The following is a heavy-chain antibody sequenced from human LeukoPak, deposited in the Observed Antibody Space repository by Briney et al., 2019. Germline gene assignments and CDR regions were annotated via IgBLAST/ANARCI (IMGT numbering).Heavy chain of an antibody. CDR2: IYDSGST. J-gene: IGHJ3*02. V-gene: IGHV4-39*07. Sequence: SEALCLTCTVPGGSITSTSYYWGCIRQPPGKWLEWIGNIYDSGSTYYNPSLKRRVTISVDTSKNQFSLKLSSVTAADTAVYYCATEGWQVLHHAFDIWGQGTMVTVSS. D-gene: IGHD2/OR15-2a*01. CDR3: ATEGWQVLHHAFDI. CDR1: GGSITSTSYY.